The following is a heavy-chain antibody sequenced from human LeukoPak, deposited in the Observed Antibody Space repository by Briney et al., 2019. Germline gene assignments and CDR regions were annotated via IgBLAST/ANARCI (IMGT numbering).Heavy chain of an antibody. CDR3: ARQYSSGWPWFDP. Sequence: PSETLSLTCTVSGGSISSGGYYWGWIRQPPGKGLEWIGSIYYSGRTYYNPSLKSRVTKSVDTSKNQFSLKLTSVTAADAAVYYCARQYSSGWPWFDPWGQGTLVTVSS. V-gene: IGHV4-39*01. D-gene: IGHD6-19*01. CDR2: IYYSGRT. CDR1: GGSISSGGYY. J-gene: IGHJ5*02.